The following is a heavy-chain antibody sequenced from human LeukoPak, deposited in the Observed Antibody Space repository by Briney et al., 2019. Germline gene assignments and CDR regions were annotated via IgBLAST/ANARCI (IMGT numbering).Heavy chain of an antibody. CDR1: GFTFSSYA. V-gene: IGHV3-23*01. CDR2: ISGSGGST. D-gene: IGHD2-21*01. J-gene: IGHJ3*02. CDR3: ADWSDAFDI. Sequence: GGSLRLSCAASGFTFSSYAMSWVRQAPGKGLEWVSAISGSGGSTYYADSVKGRFTISRDNAKNSLYLQMNSLRAEDTAVYYCADWSDAFDIWXXXTMVTVSS.